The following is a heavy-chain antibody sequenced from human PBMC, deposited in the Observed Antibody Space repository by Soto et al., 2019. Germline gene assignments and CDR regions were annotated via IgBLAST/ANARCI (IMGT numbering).Heavy chain of an antibody. CDR2: IIPIFGTA. CDR3: ARAASYYYGSGSYLLSY. Sequence: ASVKVSCKASGGTFSSYAISWVRQAPGQGLEWMGGIIPIFGTANYAQKFQGRVTITADESTSTAYMELSSLRSEDTAVYYCARAASYYYGSGSYLLSYWGQGTLVTVSS. D-gene: IGHD3-10*01. J-gene: IGHJ4*02. V-gene: IGHV1-69*13. CDR1: GGTFSSYA.